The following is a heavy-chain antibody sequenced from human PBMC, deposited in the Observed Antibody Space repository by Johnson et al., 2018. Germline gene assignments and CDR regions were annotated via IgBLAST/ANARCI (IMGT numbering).Heavy chain of an antibody. J-gene: IGHJ6*02. CDR3: ARGLDGDYVVGGRDV. Sequence: EVQLVESGGGVVQPGRSLRLSCAASGFTFSSYAMSWVRQAPGKGLEWVSAISGSGGSTYYADSVKGRLTISRDNSKNTLYLQMNSLRAEDTAVYYCARGLDGDYVVGGRDVWGQGTTVTVSS. CDR2: ISGSGGST. V-gene: IGHV3-23*04. D-gene: IGHD4-17*01. CDR1: GFTFSSYA.